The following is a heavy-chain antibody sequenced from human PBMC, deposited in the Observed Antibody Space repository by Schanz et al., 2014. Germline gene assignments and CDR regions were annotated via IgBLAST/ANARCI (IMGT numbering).Heavy chain of an antibody. V-gene: IGHV1-69*04. CDR3: AGTYCSSTSCYTGYYYMDV. D-gene: IGHD2-2*02. CDR2: IIPILGIA. J-gene: IGHJ6*03. Sequence: QVQLVQSGPEVEKPGASVKVSCKTSGYTFTSDSMHWVRQAPGQGLEWMGRIIPILGIANYAQNFQGRVTITADKSTSTAYMELTSLRSEDTAVYYCAGTYCSSTSCYTGYYYMDVWGKGTTVTVSS. CDR1: GYTFTSDS.